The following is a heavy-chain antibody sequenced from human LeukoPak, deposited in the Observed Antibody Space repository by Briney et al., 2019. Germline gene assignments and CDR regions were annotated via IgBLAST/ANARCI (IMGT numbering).Heavy chain of an antibody. CDR1: GYTFTGYY. J-gene: IGHJ6*03. Sequence: GASVKVSCKASGYTFTGYYIHWVRQAPGQGLEWMGWINPNSGGTNYAQKFQGRVTMTRDTSISTAYMELRSLRSDDTAVYYCARDSSGWYFDYYYYMDVWGKGTTVTISS. CDR3: ARDSSGWYFDYYYYMDV. V-gene: IGHV1-2*02. CDR2: INPNSGGT. D-gene: IGHD6-19*01.